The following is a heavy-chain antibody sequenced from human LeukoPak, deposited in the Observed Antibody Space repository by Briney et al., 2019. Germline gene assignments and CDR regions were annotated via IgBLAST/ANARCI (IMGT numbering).Heavy chain of an antibody. V-gene: IGHV1-69*01. CDR1: GGTFSSYA. CDR2: IIPIFGTA. CDR3: ARDDYYDSSGYYDY. J-gene: IGHJ4*02. D-gene: IGHD3-22*01. Sequence: SVKVSCKASGGTFSSYAISWVRQAPGQGLEWMGGIIPIFGTANYAQKFQGRVTITADESTSTAYMELGSLRSEDTAVYYCARDDYYDSSGYYDYWGQGTLVTVSS.